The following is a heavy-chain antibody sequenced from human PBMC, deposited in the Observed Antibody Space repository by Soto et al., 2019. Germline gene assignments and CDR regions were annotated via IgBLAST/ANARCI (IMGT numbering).Heavy chain of an antibody. D-gene: IGHD6-25*01. CDR3: ARVPLSIAAAGAFDI. J-gene: IGHJ3*02. CDR2: IIPIFGTA. V-gene: IGHV1-69*01. CDR1: GGTFSSYA. Sequence: SVKVSCKASGGTFSSYAISWVRQAPGQGLEWMGGIIPIFGTANYAQKFQGRVTITADESTSTAYMELSSLRSEDTAVYYCARVPLSIAAAGAFDIWGQGTMVTVSS.